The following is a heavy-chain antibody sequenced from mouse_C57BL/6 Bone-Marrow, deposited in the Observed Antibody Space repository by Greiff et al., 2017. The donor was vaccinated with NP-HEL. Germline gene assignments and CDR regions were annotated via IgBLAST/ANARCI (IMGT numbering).Heavy chain of an antibody. CDR2: ISSGSSTI. CDR1: GFTFSDYG. CDR3: ARAWDGYYYAMDY. V-gene: IGHV5-17*01. D-gene: IGHD2-3*01. J-gene: IGHJ4*01. Sequence: EVKLQESGGGLVKPGGSLKLSCAASGFTFSDYGMHWVRQAPEKGLEWVAYISSGSSTIYYADTVKGRFTISRDNAKNTLFLQMTSLRSEDTAMYYCARAWDGYYYAMDYWGQGTSVTVSS.